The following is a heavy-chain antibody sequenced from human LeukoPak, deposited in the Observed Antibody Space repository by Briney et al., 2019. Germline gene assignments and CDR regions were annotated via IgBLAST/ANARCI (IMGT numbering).Heavy chain of an antibody. CDR1: GGSISSYY. D-gene: IGHD2-2*01. Sequence: SETLSLTCTVSGGSISSYYWSWIRQPPGKGLECIGSIYYSGSTNYNPSLRSRVTISVDTSKNQFSLKLSSVTAADTALFYCARAYCNSATCSGVGYFDLWGRGTLVTVSS. J-gene: IGHJ2*01. V-gene: IGHV4-59*12. CDR2: IYYSGST. CDR3: ARAYCNSATCSGVGYFDL.